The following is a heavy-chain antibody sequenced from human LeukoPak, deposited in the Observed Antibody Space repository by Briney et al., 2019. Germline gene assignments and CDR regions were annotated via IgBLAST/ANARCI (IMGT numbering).Heavy chain of an antibody. J-gene: IGHJ4*02. CDR3: ARDYGGSSPFDY. Sequence: GGSLRLSCAASGFTFSSYEMHWVRQAPGKGLEWVSYISSSGSTIYYADSVKGRFTISRDNAKNSLYLQMNSLRAEDTVVYYCARDYGGSSPFDYWGQGTLVTVSS. CDR2: ISSSGSTI. CDR1: GFTFSSYE. V-gene: IGHV3-48*03. D-gene: IGHD4-23*01.